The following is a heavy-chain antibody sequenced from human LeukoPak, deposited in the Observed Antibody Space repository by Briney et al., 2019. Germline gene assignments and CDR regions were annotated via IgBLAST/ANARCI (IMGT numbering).Heavy chain of an antibody. CDR1: GGSISSGDYY. J-gene: IGHJ4*02. D-gene: IGHD4-23*01. V-gene: IGHV4-30-4*01. CDR3: ARDLLNEGNHLDY. CDR2: IYYSGST. Sequence: SETLSLTCTISGGSISSGDYYWSWIRQPPGKGLEWIGYIYYSGSTYYNPSLKSRVTISVDTSKNQFSLKLSSVTAADTAVYYCARDLLNEGNHLDYWGQGTLVTVSS.